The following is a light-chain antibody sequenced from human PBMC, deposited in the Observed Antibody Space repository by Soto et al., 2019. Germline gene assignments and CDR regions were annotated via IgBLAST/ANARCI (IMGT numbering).Light chain of an antibody. CDR1: SSDVGANNF. CDR3: VSYAGSNKYVL. Sequence: QSAPAQPPSASGSPGQSVTISCTGTSSDVGANNFVSWYQHHPGKAPKLLIYEVSKRPSGVPDRFSGSKSGNTASLTVSGLQAEDEAHYFCVSYAGSNKYVLFGGGTKHRP. V-gene: IGLV2-8*01. J-gene: IGLJ2*01. CDR2: EVS.